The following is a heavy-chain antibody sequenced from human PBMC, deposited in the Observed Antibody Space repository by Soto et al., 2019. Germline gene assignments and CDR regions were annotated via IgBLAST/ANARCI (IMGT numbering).Heavy chain of an antibody. CDR1: GFTFSNAW. Sequence: EVQLVESGGGLVKPGGSLRLSCAASGFTFSNAWMNWVRQAPGKGLEWVGRIKSKTDGGTTDYAAPVKGRFTISRDDSKNTLYLQMNSQKTEDTAVYYCTTENDVLRFLEWLSRGYFDYWGQGTLVTVSS. V-gene: IGHV3-15*07. CDR3: TTENDVLRFLEWLSRGYFDY. J-gene: IGHJ4*02. CDR2: IKSKTDGGTT. D-gene: IGHD3-3*01.